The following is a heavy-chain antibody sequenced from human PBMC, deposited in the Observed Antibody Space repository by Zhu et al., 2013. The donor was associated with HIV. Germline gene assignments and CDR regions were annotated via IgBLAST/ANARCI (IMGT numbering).Heavy chain of an antibody. J-gene: IGHJ1*01. Sequence: QVQLVQSGAEVKKPGSSVKVSCKASGGTFSSYAISWVRQAPGQGLEWMGGIIPIFGTANYAQKFQGRVTITADESTSTAYMELSSLRSEDTAVYYCARGNDSSGYYYRVSLFQHWGQGTLVTVSS. D-gene: IGHD3-22*01. CDR2: IIPIFGTA. CDR3: ARGNDSSGYYYRVSLFQH. CDR1: GGTFSSYA. V-gene: IGHV1-69*01.